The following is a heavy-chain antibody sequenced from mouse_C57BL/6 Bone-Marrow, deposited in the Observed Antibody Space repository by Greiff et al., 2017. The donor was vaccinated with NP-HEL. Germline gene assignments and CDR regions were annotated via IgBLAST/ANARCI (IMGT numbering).Heavy chain of an antibody. CDR2: IYPGDGDT. Sequence: VKLQQSGAELVQPGASVKISCKASGYAFSSYWINWVKQRPGKGLEWIGQIYPGDGDTNYNGKSKGKASLTADKSSSTAYMQLSSLTSEASAVYFCARGDYGSSRFGYAMDYWGQGTSVTVSS. CDR1: GYAFSSYW. D-gene: IGHD1-1*01. V-gene: IGHV1-80*01. CDR3: ARGDYGSSRFGYAMDY. J-gene: IGHJ4*01.